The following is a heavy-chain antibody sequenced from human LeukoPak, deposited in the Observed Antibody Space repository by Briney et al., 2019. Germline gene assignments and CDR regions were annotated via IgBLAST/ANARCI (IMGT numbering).Heavy chain of an antibody. CDR2: IYYSGST. Sequence: PSETLSLTCTVSGGSISSGDYYWSWIRQPPGKGLEWIGYIYYSGSTYYNPSLKSRVTISVDTSKNQFSLKLSSVTAADTAVYYCASSGYSPSGAFDIWGQGTMVTVSS. CDR1: GGSISSGDYY. D-gene: IGHD3-22*01. CDR3: ASSGYSPSGAFDI. J-gene: IGHJ3*02. V-gene: IGHV4-30-4*01.